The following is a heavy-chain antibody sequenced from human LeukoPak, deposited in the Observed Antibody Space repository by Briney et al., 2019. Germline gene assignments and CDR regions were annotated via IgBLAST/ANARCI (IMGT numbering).Heavy chain of an antibody. J-gene: IGHJ4*02. CDR1: GDSVSNNSAV. D-gene: IGHD2-8*02. Sequence: SQTLSLTCAISGDSVSNNSAVWNWIRQPPSRGLEWLGRTYYRSKWYNDYGASVKSRITVNPDTSKNQFSLQLNSVTPEDTAVYYCVRSQYWRFDDWGQGTLVTVSS. V-gene: IGHV6-1*01. CDR2: TYYRSKWYN. CDR3: VRSQYWRFDD.